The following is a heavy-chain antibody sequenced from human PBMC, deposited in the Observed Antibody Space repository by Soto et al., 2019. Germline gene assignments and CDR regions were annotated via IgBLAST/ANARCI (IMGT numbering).Heavy chain of an antibody. Sequence: QVQLVQSGAEVKKPGASVKVSCKASGYTFTGYYMHWVRQAPGQGLEWMGWINPNSGGTNYAQKFQGWVTMTRDTSISTAYMELSRLRSDDTAVYYCARDRGYSRGWYSPEYWGQGTLVTVSS. CDR2: INPNSGGT. V-gene: IGHV1-2*04. D-gene: IGHD6-19*01. CDR3: ARDRGYSRGWYSPEY. CDR1: GYTFTGYY. J-gene: IGHJ4*02.